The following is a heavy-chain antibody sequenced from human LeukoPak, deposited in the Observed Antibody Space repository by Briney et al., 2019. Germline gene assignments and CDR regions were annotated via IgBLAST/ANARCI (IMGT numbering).Heavy chain of an antibody. CDR2: MQYDGSIK. CDR1: GFIFSSYD. J-gene: IGHJ4*02. V-gene: IGHV3-30*04. CDR3: ARDSIRQQLYYFDY. Sequence: PGGSLRLSCAASGFIFSSYDMNWVRQAPGKGLGWVAFMQYDGSIKYYADSVKGRFTISRDNSKNTLYLQMDSLRADDTAVYFCARDSIRQQLYYFDYWGRGTLVTVSS. D-gene: IGHD6-13*01.